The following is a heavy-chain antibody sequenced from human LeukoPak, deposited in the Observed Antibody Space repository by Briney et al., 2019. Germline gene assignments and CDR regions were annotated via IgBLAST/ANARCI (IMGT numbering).Heavy chain of an antibody. D-gene: IGHD3-22*01. Sequence: ASVKVSCKASGGTFSSYAISWVRQAPGQGLEWMGGIIPIFGTANHAQKFQGRVTITADESTSTAYMELSSLRSEDTAVYYCASQYYYDSSGYYYVGSLDYWGQGTLVTVSS. CDR2: IIPIFGTA. J-gene: IGHJ4*02. CDR3: ASQYYYDSSGYYYVGSLDY. V-gene: IGHV1-69*13. CDR1: GGTFSSYA.